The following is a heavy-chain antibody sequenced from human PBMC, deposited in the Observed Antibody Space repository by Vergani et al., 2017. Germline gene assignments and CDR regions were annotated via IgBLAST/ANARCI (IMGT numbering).Heavy chain of an antibody. CDR3: EGPPVASAGMYQAAEDEYVQH. J-gene: IGHJ1*01. V-gene: IGHV1-69*13. Sequence: QVQLVQSGAEVKKPGSSVKVSCKASGGTFSSYAISWVRQAPGQGLEWMGRLIPIFGTANYAQKFQGRVTITADESTSTAYMELSSLRSEDTAVYYCEGPPVASAGMYQAAEDEYVQHWDQGTLVTVSA. D-gene: IGHD6-13*01. CDR1: GGTFSSYA. CDR2: LIPIFGTA.